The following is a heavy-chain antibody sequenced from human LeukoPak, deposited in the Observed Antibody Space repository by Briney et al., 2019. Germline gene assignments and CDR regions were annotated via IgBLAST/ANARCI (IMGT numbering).Heavy chain of an antibody. D-gene: IGHD7-27*01. CDR3: VRDYNWGTDY. Sequence: GGSLRLSCAASGFTFSNYGMHWVRQAPGKGLEWVAYIRNDGGNKYYADSVKGRFTLSRDNSKNTVDLQMNSLRAEDTALYYCVRDYNWGTDYWGQGTLVTVSS. V-gene: IGHV3-30*02. CDR1: GFTFSNYG. J-gene: IGHJ4*02. CDR2: IRNDGGNK.